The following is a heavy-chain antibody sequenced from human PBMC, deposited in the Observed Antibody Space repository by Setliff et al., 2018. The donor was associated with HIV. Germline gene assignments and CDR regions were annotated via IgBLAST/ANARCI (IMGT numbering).Heavy chain of an antibody. CDR3: VKDLVAADTEDY. CDR2: ISGSGSST. J-gene: IGHJ4*02. Sequence: GGSLRLSCAAYGFTFSSYAMTWVRQAPGWGLEWVSAISGSGSSTFYADSVKGRFTISRDNSKNMVYLQMDSLRVEDTAIYYCVKDLVAADTEDYWGQGTLVTVSS. D-gene: IGHD6-13*01. CDR1: GFTFSSYA. V-gene: IGHV3-23*01.